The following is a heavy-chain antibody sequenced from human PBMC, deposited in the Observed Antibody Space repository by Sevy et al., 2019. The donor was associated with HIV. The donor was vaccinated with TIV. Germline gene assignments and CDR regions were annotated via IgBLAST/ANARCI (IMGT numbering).Heavy chain of an antibody. CDR2: ISSSGSTI. CDR1: GFTFSDYY. CDR3: AREWGYCSGGSCSFYDMDV. D-gene: IGHD2-15*01. J-gene: IGHJ6*02. V-gene: IGHV3-11*01. Sequence: GGSLRLSCAASGFTFSDYYMSWIRQAPGKGLEWVSYISSSGSTIYYADSVKGRFTISRDNAKNSLYLQMNSLRAEDSAVYYCAREWGYCSGGSCSFYDMDVWGQGTTVTVSS.